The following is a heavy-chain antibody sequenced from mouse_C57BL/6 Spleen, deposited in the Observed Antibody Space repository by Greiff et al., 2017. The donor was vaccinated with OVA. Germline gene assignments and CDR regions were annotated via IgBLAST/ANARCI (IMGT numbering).Heavy chain of an antibody. D-gene: IGHD3-3*01. CDR3: ARRDQYYYARDY. Sequence: EVKLMESGGGLVKPGGSLTLSCAASGFTFSDYGMHWVRQAPEKGLEWVAYISSGSSTIYSAATVTGRFTIARDNAKNTLFRQRTSLRAEDTAMYYCARRDQYYYARDYWGQGTSVTVSS. J-gene: IGHJ4*01. CDR1: GFTFSDYG. V-gene: IGHV5-17*01. CDR2: ISSGSSTI.